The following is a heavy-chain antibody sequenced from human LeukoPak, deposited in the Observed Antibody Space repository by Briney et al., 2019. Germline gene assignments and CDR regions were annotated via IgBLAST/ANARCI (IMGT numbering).Heavy chain of an antibody. CDR3: ARVLLRPLTPVGSVSGY. CDR2: IYYSGST. J-gene: IGHJ4*02. V-gene: IGHV4-59*01. D-gene: IGHD2-15*01. Sequence: SETLSLTCTVSGGSISSYYWSWIRQPPGKGLEWIGYIYYSGSTNYNPSLKSRVTISVDTSKNQFSLKLSSVTAADTAVYYCARVLLRPLTPVGSVSGYWGQGTLVTVSS. CDR1: GGSISSYY.